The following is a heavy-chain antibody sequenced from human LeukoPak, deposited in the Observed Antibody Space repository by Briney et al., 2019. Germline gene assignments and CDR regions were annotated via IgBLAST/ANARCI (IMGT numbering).Heavy chain of an antibody. CDR2: IYYSGST. V-gene: IGHV4-39*07. CDR1: GGSISSSSYY. Sequence: TSETLSLTCTVSGGSISSSSYYWGWIRQPPGKGLEWIGSIYYSGSTYYNPSLKSRVTISVDTSKNQFSLKLSSVTTADTAVYYRARVEEGYGSGRRENYYYYYMDVWGKGTTVTISS. D-gene: IGHD3-10*01. CDR3: ARVEEGYGSGRRENYYYYYMDV. J-gene: IGHJ6*03.